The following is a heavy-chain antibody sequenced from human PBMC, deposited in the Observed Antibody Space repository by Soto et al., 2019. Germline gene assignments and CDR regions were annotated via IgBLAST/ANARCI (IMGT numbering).Heavy chain of an antibody. V-gene: IGHV3-23*01. D-gene: IGHD1-26*01. CDR2: IDGSGSHT. Sequence: EVQLLESGGGFLQPGGSLRLSCAASGFTFSNETMSWVRQAPGRGLECVSSIDGSGSHTFHADSVKGRFTLSRDNSKNTVYLQMNSLRAEDTAVYYCVKDRYSSNRGYFDYWGQGTVVSVSS. CDR3: VKDRYSSNRGYFDY. CDR1: GFTFSNET. J-gene: IGHJ4*02.